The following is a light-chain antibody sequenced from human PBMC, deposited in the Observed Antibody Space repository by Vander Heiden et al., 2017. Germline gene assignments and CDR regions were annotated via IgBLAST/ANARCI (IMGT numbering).Light chain of an antibody. J-gene: IGLJ2*01. CDR3: AAWDDSLNGSL. Sequence: QSVLTQPPSASGTPGQRVTTSCSGSSSNIGSNTVNWYQQLPGTAPKLLIYSNNQRPSGVPDRFSGSKSGTSASLAISGLQSEDEADYYCAAWDDSLNGSLFGGGTKLTVL. V-gene: IGLV1-44*01. CDR1: SSNIGSNT. CDR2: SNN.